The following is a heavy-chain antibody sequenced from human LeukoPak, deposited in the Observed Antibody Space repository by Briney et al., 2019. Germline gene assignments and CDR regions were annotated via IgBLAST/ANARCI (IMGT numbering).Heavy chain of an antibody. CDR3: ARHRKVDTAGDY. V-gene: IGHV4-39*01. D-gene: IGHD5-18*01. CDR2: IYYNGNT. Sequence: SETLSLTCSVSGDSISSSSYYWSWIRQSPGKRLEWIGSIYYNGNTYYNPPLKSRLTIALDTSRNQFSLKLTSVTAADTAVYFCARHRKVDTAGDYWGQGTLVTVSS. J-gene: IGHJ4*02. CDR1: GDSISSSSYY.